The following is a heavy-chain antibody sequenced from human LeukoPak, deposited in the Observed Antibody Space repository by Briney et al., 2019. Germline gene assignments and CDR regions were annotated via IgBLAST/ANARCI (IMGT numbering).Heavy chain of an antibody. V-gene: IGHV4-34*01. J-gene: IGHJ6*02. Sequence: PSETLSLTCAVYGGSFSGYYWSWIRQPPGKGLEWIGEINHSGSTNYNPSLKSRVTISVDTSKNQFSPKLSSVTAADTAVYYCARVRSYYYGMDVWGQGTTVTVSS. CDR3: ARVRSYYYGMDV. CDR2: INHSGST. CDR1: GGSFSGYY.